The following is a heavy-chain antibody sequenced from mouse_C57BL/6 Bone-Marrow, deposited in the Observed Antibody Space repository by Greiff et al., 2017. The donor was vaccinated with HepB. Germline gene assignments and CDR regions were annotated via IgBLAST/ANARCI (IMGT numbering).Heavy chain of an antibody. J-gene: IGHJ1*03. Sequence: EVKLMESGGGLVQPGGSLKLSCAASGFTFSDYGMAWVRQAPRKGPEWVAFISNLAYSIYYADTVTGRFTISRENAKNTLYLEMSSLRSEDTAMYYCARVGDGYLWYFDVWGTGTTVTVSS. D-gene: IGHD2-3*01. CDR2: ISNLAYSI. CDR1: GFTFSDYG. CDR3: ARVGDGYLWYFDV. V-gene: IGHV5-15*01.